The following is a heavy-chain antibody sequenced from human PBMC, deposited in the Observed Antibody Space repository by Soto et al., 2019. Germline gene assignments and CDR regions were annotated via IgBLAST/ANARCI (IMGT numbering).Heavy chain of an antibody. J-gene: IGHJ1*01. CDR1: GFTFSSYA. CDR3: ATYGSVCFQH. V-gene: IGHV3-23*01. CDR2: ISGSGGST. Sequence: ETLRLSCAASGFTFSSYAMSWVRQAPGKGLEWVSAISGSGGSTYYADSVKGRFTISRDNSKNTLYLQMNSLRAEDTAVYYCATYGSVCFQHWGQGTLVTVSS. D-gene: IGHD3-10*01.